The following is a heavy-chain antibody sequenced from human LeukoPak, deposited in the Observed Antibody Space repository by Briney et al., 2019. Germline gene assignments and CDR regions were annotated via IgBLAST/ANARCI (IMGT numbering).Heavy chain of an antibody. CDR2: ISSSSSTI. Sequence: GSLRLSCAASGFTFSSYWMSWVRQAPGKGLEWVPYISSSSSTIYYADSVKGRFTISRDNAKNSLYLQMNNLRAEDTAVYYCARGAYYYEDWGQGTLVTVSS. J-gene: IGHJ4*02. D-gene: IGHD3-22*01. CDR3: ARGAYYYED. V-gene: IGHV3-48*01. CDR1: GFTFSSYW.